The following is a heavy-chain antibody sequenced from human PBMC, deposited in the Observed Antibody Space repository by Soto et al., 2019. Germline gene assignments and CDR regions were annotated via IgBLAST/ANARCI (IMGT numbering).Heavy chain of an antibody. CDR3: ARAGGSSQSLGARGEVDY. J-gene: IGHJ4*02. CDR1: GYTFTSYD. CDR2: MNPNSGNT. Sequence: ASVKVSCKASGYTFTSYDSNWVRQATGQGLEWMGWMNPNSGNTGYAQKFQGRVTMTRNTSISTAYMELSSLRSEDTAVYYCARAGGSSQSLGARGEVDYWGQGTLVTVSS. D-gene: IGHD1-26*01. V-gene: IGHV1-8*01.